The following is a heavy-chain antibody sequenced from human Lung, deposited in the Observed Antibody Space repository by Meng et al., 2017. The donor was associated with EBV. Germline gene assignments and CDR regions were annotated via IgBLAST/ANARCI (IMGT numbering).Heavy chain of an antibody. CDR2: IYDSGST. CDR1: GGSIRFGDYY. J-gene: IGHJ5*02. Sequence: QVHAQESGPGLVKPSQTLSLTCTVSGGSIRFGDYYWSWIRQPPGKGLEWIGYIYDSGSTSYNPSLMSRVTISVDTSRNQFSLKLTSVTAADTAVYYCAREYSSSSGLPGPWGQGTLVTVSS. CDR3: AREYSSSSGLPGP. D-gene: IGHD6-6*01. V-gene: IGHV4-30-4*08.